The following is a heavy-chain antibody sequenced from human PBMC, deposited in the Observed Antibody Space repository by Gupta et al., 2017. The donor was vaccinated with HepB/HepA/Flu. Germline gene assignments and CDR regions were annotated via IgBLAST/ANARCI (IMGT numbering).Heavy chain of an antibody. J-gene: IGHJ4*02. CDR2: LFHSGSL. CDR1: AGAIVSDDYW. V-gene: IGHV4-39*01. CDR3: ARQKGLGKWTLDY. Sequence: QLQFQESGPGLVKPSETLSLTCAVSAGAIVSDDYWLACLRQPPGMGLEWLGSLFHSGSLHHTPPLARRLTTSVDTSKNQFTLKMTSLTAADTAVYYCARQKGLGKWTLDYWGQGILVTVSP. D-gene: IGHD3/OR15-3a*01.